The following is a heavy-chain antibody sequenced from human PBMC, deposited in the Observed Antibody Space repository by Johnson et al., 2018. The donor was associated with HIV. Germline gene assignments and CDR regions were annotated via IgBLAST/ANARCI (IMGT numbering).Heavy chain of an antibody. D-gene: IGHD6-25*01. Sequence: QVQLVESGGGLIQPGGSLRLSCAASGFTFSSYAMHWVRQAPGKGLEWVAVISYDGSNKYYADSVKGRSTIFRDNAKNSLYLEMNSLTTEDTALYHCAKVSPPYSSGLSGAFDNWGLGTMVIVSS. CDR1: GFTFSSYA. CDR2: ISYDGSNK. CDR3: AKVSPPYSSGLSGAFDN. V-gene: IGHV3-30*04. J-gene: IGHJ3*02.